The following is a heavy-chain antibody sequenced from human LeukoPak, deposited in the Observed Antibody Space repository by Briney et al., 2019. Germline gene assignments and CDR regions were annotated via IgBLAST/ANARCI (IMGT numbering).Heavy chain of an antibody. J-gene: IGHJ4*02. CDR3: AKDLLNYYGSGSSYNPTPFDY. V-gene: IGHV3-23*01. CDR1: GFTFSNYA. D-gene: IGHD3-10*01. CDR2: ISGSGGST. Sequence: GGSLRLSCAASGFTFSNYAMSWVRQAPGKGLEWVSAISGSGGSTYYADSVKGRFTISRDNSKDTLYLQMNSLRAEDTAVYYCAKDLLNYYGSGSSYNPTPFDYWGQGTLVTVSS.